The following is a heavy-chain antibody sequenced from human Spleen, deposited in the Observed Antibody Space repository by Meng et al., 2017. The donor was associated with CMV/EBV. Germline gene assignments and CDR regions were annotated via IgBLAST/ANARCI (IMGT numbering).Heavy chain of an antibody. D-gene: IGHD1-26*01. Sequence: SETLSLTCTVSGGSISSSSYYWGWIRQPPGKGLEWIGSIYYSGSTYYNPSLKSRVTISVDTSKNPFSLKLNSVTAADTAVYYCARVGGAFYYYYGMDVWGQGTTVTVSS. CDR2: IYYSGST. CDR1: GGSISSSSYY. J-gene: IGHJ6*02. V-gene: IGHV4-39*07. CDR3: ARVGGAFYYYYGMDV.